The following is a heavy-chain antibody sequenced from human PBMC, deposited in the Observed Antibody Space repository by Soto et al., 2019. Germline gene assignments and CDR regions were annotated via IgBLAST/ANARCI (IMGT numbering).Heavy chain of an antibody. Sequence: QVQLVESGGGVVQPGRSLRLSCAASGFTFSSYGMHWVRQAPGKGLEWVAVIWYDGSNKYYADSVKGRFTISRDNSKNTLYLQMNSLRAEDTAVYYCARGGSHDAFDIWGQGTMVTVSS. CDR3: ARGGSHDAFDI. D-gene: IGHD5-12*01. J-gene: IGHJ3*02. CDR1: GFTFSSYG. CDR2: IWYDGSNK. V-gene: IGHV3-33*01.